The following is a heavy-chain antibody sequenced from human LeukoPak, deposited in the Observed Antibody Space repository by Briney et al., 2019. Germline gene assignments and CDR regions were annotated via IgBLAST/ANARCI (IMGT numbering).Heavy chain of an antibody. D-gene: IGHD5-12*01. J-gene: IGHJ4*02. CDR2: ISAYNGNT. CDR1: GYTFTSYG. V-gene: IGHV1-18*01. Sequence: ASVKVSCKASGYTFTSYGISWVRQAPGQGLEWMGWISAYNGNTNYAQKLQGRVTMTTDTSTSTAYMELRSLRSDDTAVYYCARVARGSTASALDYWGQGTLVTVSS. CDR3: ARVARGSTASALDY.